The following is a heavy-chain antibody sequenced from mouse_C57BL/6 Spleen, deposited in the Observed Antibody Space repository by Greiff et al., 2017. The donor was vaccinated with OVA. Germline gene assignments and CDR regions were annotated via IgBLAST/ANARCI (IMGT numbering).Heavy chain of an antibody. J-gene: IGHJ1*03. Sequence: QVQLQQPGAELVKPGASVKMSCKASGYTFTSYRITWVKQRPGQGLEWIGDIYPGSGSTNYNEKFKSKATLTVDTSSSTAYMQLSSLTSEDSAVYYCATPGGNWKYFDVWGTGTTVTVSS. CDR3: ATPGGNWKYFDV. D-gene: IGHD2-1*01. CDR2: IYPGSGST. CDR1: GYTFTSYR. V-gene: IGHV1-55*01.